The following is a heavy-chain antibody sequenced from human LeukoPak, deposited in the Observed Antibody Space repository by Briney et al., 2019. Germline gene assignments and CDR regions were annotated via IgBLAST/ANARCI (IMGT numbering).Heavy chain of an antibody. J-gene: IGHJ6*03. CDR3: ARHSSHGGGRYYYYMDV. D-gene: IGHD6-25*01. Sequence: SETLSLTCTVSGDSISSSNCYWGWIRQPPGKGLEWIGSIYFSGGTYYNASLKSRVTISVDTSKNQFSLKLSSVTAADTAVYYCARHSSHGGGRYYYYMDVWGKGTTVTISS. CDR2: IYFSGGT. CDR1: GDSISSSNCY. V-gene: IGHV4-39*01.